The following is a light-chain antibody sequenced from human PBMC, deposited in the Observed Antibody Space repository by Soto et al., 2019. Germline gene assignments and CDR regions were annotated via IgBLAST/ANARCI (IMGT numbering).Light chain of an antibody. CDR3: QQCVSWPPLT. V-gene: IGKV3-15*01. J-gene: IGKJ4*01. Sequence: EIVMTQSPATLSVSPGETATLSCRASQSVNLNLAWYQQKPGQAPRLLIYGASIRATGIPARFSGSGAGTEFTLTINSLQSDDSAVYSCQQCVSWPPLTFGGGTTVEIK. CDR2: GAS. CDR1: QSVNLN.